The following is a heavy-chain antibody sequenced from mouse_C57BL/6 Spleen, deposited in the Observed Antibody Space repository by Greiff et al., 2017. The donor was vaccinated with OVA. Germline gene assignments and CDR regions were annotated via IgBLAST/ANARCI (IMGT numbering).Heavy chain of an antibody. D-gene: IGHD1-1*01. Sequence: VQLKQSGPELVKPGASVKISCKASGYSFTGYYMHWVKQSHGNILDWIGYIYPYNGVSSYNQKFKGKATLTVDKSSSTAYMELRSLTSEDSAVYYCANSTVVATGYFDVWGTGTTVTVSS. CDR1: GYSFTGYY. CDR2: IYPYNGVS. CDR3: ANSTVVATGYFDV. J-gene: IGHJ1*03. V-gene: IGHV1-31*01.